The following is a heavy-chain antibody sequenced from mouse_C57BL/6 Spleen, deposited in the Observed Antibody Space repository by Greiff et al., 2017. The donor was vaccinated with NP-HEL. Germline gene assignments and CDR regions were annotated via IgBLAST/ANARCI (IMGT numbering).Heavy chain of an antibody. CDR1: GYTFTGYW. CDR3: ARLYYNYDDDMDD. V-gene: IGHV1-55*01. D-gene: IGHD2-4*01. CDR2: IFPGSGST. J-gene: IGHJ4*01. Sequence: VKLLEPGAALLNPGASVKLSCKASGYTFTGYWITWVKQRPGHGLDWIGDIFPGSGSTNYTEKFKGKATFTLDTSSSTSYMQLSSLTSEDSAVYYFARLYYNYDDDMDDWGQGTSVTVSS.